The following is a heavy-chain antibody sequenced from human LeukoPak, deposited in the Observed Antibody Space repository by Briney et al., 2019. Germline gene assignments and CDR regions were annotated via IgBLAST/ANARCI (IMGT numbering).Heavy chain of an antibody. CDR3: AKDRGGFHTFRTKPPDY. D-gene: IGHD2/OR15-2a*01. CDR2: ISAYNGNT. J-gene: IGHJ4*02. Sequence: ASVKVSCKASGYTFTSYGISWVRQAPGQGLEWMGWISAYNGNTNYAQKLQGRVTMTTDTSTSTAYMELRSLRSDDTAVYYCAKDRGGFHTFRTKPPDYWGQGTLVTVSS. V-gene: IGHV1-18*01. CDR1: GYTFTSYG.